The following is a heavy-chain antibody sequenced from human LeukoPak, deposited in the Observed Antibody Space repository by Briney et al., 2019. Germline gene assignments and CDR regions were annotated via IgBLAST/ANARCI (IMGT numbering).Heavy chain of an antibody. J-gene: IGHJ4*02. D-gene: IGHD3-9*01. V-gene: IGHV1-8*01. CDR2: MNPNRGNT. CDR1: GYTFTSYD. Sequence: ASVKVSCKASGYTFTSYDINWVRQATGQGLEGMGWMNPNRGNTGYAQKFQGTVTMTRNNSISPAYMALSSLRSEDTAVYYCARDSEAYYDLLTGYYEWGQGTLVTVSS. CDR3: ARDSEAYYDLLTGYYE.